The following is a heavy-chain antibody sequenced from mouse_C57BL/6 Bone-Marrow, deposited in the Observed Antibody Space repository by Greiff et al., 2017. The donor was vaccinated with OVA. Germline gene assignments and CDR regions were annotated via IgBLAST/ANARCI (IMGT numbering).Heavy chain of an antibody. Sequence: QVQLKESGAELARPGASVKLSCKASGYTFTSYGISWVKQRTGQGLEWIGEIYPRSGNTYYNEKFKGKATLTADKSSSTAYMELRSLTSEDSAVYFCARLLFITTVVADFFDYWGQGTTLTVSS. CDR3: ARLLFITTVVADFFDY. V-gene: IGHV1-81*01. D-gene: IGHD1-1*01. J-gene: IGHJ2*01. CDR1: GYTFTSYG. CDR2: IYPRSGNT.